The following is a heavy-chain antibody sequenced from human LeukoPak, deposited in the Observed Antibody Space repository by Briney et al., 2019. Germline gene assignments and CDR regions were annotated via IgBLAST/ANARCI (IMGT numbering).Heavy chain of an antibody. D-gene: IGHD6-19*01. J-gene: IGHJ5*02. V-gene: IGHV3-23*01. CDR3: AKDRIAVAAHNWFDP. Sequence: PGGSLRLSCAASGFTFSSYAMSWVRQAPGKGLEWVSAISGSGGSTYYADSVKGRFTISRDNSKNTLYLQMNSLRAEDTAVHYCAKDRIAVAAHNWFDPWGQGTLVTVSS. CDR2: ISGSGGST. CDR1: GFTFSSYA.